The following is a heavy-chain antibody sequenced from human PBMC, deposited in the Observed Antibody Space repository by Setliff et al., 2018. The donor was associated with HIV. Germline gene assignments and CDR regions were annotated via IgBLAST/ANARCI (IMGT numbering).Heavy chain of an antibody. CDR3: TRDTGYILPGYLPHWYFDL. Sequence: PSETLSLTCTVSGGSISSYYWNWIRQPAGKGLEWIGRIYTSGSTNYNPSLKSRVTMSVDTSKNQFSLKLTTVTAADAAVYYCTRDTGYILPGYLPHWYFDLWGRGTLVTVSS. J-gene: IGHJ2*01. CDR1: GGSISSYY. D-gene: IGHD3-9*01. V-gene: IGHV4-4*07. CDR2: IYTSGST.